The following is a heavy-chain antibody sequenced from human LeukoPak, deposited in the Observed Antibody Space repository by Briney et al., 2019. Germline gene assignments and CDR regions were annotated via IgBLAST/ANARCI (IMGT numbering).Heavy chain of an antibody. V-gene: IGHV1-69*05. D-gene: IGHD3-3*01. Sequence: ASVKVSCKASGGTFSSYAISWVRQAPGQGLEWMGRIIPIFGTANYAQKFQGRVTITTDESTSTAYMELSSLRSEDTAVYYCARAPDKYDHYFDYWGQGTLVTVSS. CDR1: GGTFSSYA. J-gene: IGHJ4*02. CDR2: IIPIFGTA. CDR3: ARAPDKYDHYFDY.